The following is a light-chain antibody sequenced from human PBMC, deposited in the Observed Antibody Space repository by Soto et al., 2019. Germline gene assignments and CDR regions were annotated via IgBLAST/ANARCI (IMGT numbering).Light chain of an antibody. CDR1: SSDVGGYNY. Sequence: QSALTQPPSASGSPGQSVTISCTGTSSDVGGYNYVSWYQQHPGKAPKLMIYEVSKRPSGVPDRFSGSKSGNTASLTVSGRQDEDEADYYCSSYAGSNNFVVFGGGTKLTVL. CDR3: SSYAGSNNFVV. V-gene: IGLV2-8*01. CDR2: EVS. J-gene: IGLJ2*01.